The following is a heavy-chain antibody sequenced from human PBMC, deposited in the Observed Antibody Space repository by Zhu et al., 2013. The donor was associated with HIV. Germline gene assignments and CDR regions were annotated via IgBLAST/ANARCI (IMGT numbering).Heavy chain of an antibody. D-gene: IGHD1-26*01. CDR2: INPDSGDT. CDR1: GYAFVGYY. J-gene: IGHJ4*02. CDR3: VRDSAVGAPDY. Sequence: QAQLVQSGTEVKKPGASVKVSCKSSGYAFVGYYMHWVRQVPGQGFEWMGWINPDSGDTDYAQNFLGRVSMTTDTSTSTAYMELRSLRSDDTAVYYCVRDSAVGAPDYWGQGTLVTVSS. V-gene: IGHV1-2*02.